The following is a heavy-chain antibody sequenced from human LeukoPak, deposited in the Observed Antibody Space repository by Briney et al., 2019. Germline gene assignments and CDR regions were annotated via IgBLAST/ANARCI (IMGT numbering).Heavy chain of an antibody. CDR3: AKRHSASTRNYFDY. J-gene: IGHJ4*02. D-gene: IGHD1-26*01. Sequence: GGSLRLSCAASGFTFSTYAMSWVRQAPGKGLEWVPTISGSGDSTYYADSVKGRFTISRDNSRNTLYLQMNSLRAEDTAVYYCAKRHSASTRNYFDYWDQGTLVTVSS. CDR1: GFTFSTYA. CDR2: ISGSGDST. V-gene: IGHV3-23*01.